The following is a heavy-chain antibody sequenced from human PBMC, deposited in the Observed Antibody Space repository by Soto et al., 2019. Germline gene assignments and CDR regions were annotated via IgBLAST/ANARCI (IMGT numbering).Heavy chain of an antibody. CDR3: ATRITVFGLLIPPFDP. V-gene: IGHV4-34*01. J-gene: IGHJ5*02. D-gene: IGHD3-3*01. CDR1: CGSGNGYC. Sequence: SETLSITVAGYCGSGNGYCWNWIRQPPWKGLDWIVEINHTVVTHYNLSLKMRVTMAVDTSKNHFSLRFSSVTAADTALYYCATRITVFGLLIPPFDPSGQGTQVTVSS. CDR2: INHTVVT.